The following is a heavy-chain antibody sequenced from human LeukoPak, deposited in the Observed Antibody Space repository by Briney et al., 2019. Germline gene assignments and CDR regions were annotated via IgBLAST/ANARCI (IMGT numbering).Heavy chain of an antibody. CDR2: IIPIFGTA. D-gene: IGHD2/OR15-2a*01. CDR1: GGTFSSYA. Sequence: SVKVSCKASGGTFSSYAISWVRQAPGQGLEWMGGIIPIFGTANCAQKFQGRVTITADESTSTAYMELSSLRSEDTAVYYCARAEYPGYYYYGMDVWGQGTTVTVSS. CDR3: ARAEYPGYYYYGMDV. V-gene: IGHV1-69*01. J-gene: IGHJ6*02.